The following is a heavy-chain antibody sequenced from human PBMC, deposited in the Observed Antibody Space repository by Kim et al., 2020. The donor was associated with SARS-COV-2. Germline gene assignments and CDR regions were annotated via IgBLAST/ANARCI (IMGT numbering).Heavy chain of an antibody. CDR1: GFTFSDYY. CDR3: ARLGEIAAAGSSRSYGMDV. V-gene: IGHV3-11*03. Sequence: GGSLRLSCAASGFTFSDYYMSWIRQAPGKGLEWVSYISSSSSYTNYADSVKGRFTISRDNAKNSLYLQMNSLRAEDTAVYYCARLGEIAAAGSSRSYGMDVWGQGTTVTVSS. CDR2: ISSSSSYT. J-gene: IGHJ6*02. D-gene: IGHD6-13*01.